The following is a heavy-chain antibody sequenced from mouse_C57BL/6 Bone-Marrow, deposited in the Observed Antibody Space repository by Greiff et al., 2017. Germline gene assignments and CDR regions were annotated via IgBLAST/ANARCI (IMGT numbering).Heavy chain of an antibody. CDR3: TRRGYYYGSSYQAWFAY. CDR1: GYTFTSYW. V-gene: IGHV1-5*01. D-gene: IGHD1-1*01. CDR2: IYPGNSDT. J-gene: IGHJ3*01. Sequence: VQLKQSGTVLARPGASVKMSCKTSGYTFTSYWMHWVKQRPGQGLEWIGAIYPGNSDTSYNQKFKGKAKLTAVTSASTAYMELSSLTNEDSAVYYCTRRGYYYGSSYQAWFAYWGQGTLVTVSA.